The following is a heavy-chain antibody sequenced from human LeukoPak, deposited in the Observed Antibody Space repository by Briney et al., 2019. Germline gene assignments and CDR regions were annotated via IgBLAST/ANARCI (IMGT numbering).Heavy chain of an antibody. D-gene: IGHD4/OR15-4a*01. Sequence: GGSLRLSCAASGFTFSRYGMHWVRQAPGKGLEWVAFIRYDGSNKYYADSEKGRFTISRDNSENTLYMQMNSLRAEDTAVYYCARLFYWGQGTLVTVSS. CDR3: ARLFY. CDR2: IRYDGSNK. CDR1: GFTFSRYG. J-gene: IGHJ4*02. V-gene: IGHV3-30*02.